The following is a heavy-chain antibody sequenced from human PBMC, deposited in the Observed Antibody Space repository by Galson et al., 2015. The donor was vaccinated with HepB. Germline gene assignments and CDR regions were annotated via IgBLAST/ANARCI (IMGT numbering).Heavy chain of an antibody. Sequence: SLRLSCAASGFSIRDYYMSWIRQAPGKGLEWVSYMSSSGGTIFYADSVKGRFTISRDNSKNTLYLQMNSLRAEDTAVYYCAPKNSNNYGYSGFDYWGQGTLFTVSS. D-gene: IGHD5-18*01. V-gene: IGHV3-11*01. CDR2: MSSSGGTI. CDR1: GFSIRDYY. J-gene: IGHJ4*02. CDR3: APKNSNNYGYSGFDY.